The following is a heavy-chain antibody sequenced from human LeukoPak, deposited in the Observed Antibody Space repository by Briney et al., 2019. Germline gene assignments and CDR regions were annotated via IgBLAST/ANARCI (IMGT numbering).Heavy chain of an antibody. CDR3: ARGSSSWYLSGLFDY. V-gene: IGHV3-7*03. J-gene: IGHJ4*02. CDR2: IKQDGSEK. CDR1: GFTISSYW. D-gene: IGHD6-13*01. Sequence: GGSLRLSCAASGFTISSYWMSWVRQAPGKGLEWVANIKQDGSEKYYVDSVKGRFTISRDNAKNSLYLQMNSLRAEDTAVYYCARGSSSWYLSGLFDYWGQGTLVTVSS.